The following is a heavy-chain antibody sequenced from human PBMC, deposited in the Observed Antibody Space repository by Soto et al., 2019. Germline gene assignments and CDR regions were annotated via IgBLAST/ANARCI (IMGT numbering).Heavy chain of an antibody. CDR3: ARVLPRAAMVDLFGY. Sequence: ASLKVSCKASGYTFTSYGISWVRQAPGQGFEWMGWISAYNGNTNYAQKLQGRVTMTTDTSTSTAYMELRSLRSDDTAVYYCARVLPRAAMVDLFGYGGQGTLVTVSS. V-gene: IGHV1-18*01. D-gene: IGHD5-18*01. CDR2: ISAYNGNT. CDR1: GYTFTSYG. J-gene: IGHJ4*02.